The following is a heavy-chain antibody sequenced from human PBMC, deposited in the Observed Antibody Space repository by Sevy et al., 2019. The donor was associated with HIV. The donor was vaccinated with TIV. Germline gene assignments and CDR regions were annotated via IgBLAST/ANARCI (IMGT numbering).Heavy chain of an antibody. Sequence: ASVKVSCKASGGTFSSYAISWVRQAPGQGLEWMGGIIPIFGTANYAQKFQGRVTITADESTSTAYMGLSSLRSEDTAVYYCAREPSINYYDSSGYYYDYWGQGTLVTVSS. J-gene: IGHJ4*02. CDR3: AREPSINYYDSSGYYYDY. CDR2: IIPIFGTA. V-gene: IGHV1-69*13. D-gene: IGHD3-22*01. CDR1: GGTFSSYA.